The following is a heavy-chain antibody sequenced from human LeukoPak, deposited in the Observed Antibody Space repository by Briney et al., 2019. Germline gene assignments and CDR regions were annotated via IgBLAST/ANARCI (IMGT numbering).Heavy chain of an antibody. CDR3: ARDSSSTVTTFLYYYYMDV. D-gene: IGHD4-17*01. CDR1: GFTFSSYS. Sequence: PWGSLRLSCAASGFTFSSYSMNWVRQAPGKGLEWVSYVSSSSSTIYYADSVKGRFTISRDNAKNSLYLQMNSLRAEDTAVYYCARDSSSTVTTFLYYYYMDVWGKGTTVTVSS. J-gene: IGHJ6*03. CDR2: VSSSSSTI. V-gene: IGHV3-48*01.